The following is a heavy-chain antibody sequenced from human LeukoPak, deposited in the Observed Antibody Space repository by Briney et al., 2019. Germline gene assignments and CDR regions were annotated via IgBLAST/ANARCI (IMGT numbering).Heavy chain of an antibody. CDR2: IHSGGNT. J-gene: IGHJ3*02. Sequence: SENLSLTCTVSGDSISSSSYYWGWLRQPPGKGLEWIGTIHSGGNTYYNPSLKSRVTISVDTSKNQFSLKLSSVTAADTAVYFCARDSHAYFDAFDIWGQGTMVTVSS. CDR3: ARDSHAYFDAFDI. D-gene: IGHD2/OR15-2a*01. CDR1: GDSISSSSYY. V-gene: IGHV4-39*02.